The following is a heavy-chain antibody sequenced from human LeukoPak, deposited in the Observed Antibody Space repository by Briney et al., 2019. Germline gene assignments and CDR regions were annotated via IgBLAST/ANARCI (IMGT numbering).Heavy chain of an antibody. Sequence: GGSLRLSCAASGFTFSSYAMSWVRQAPGKVLEWVSAISGSGGSTYYADSVKGRFTISRDNSKNTLYLQMNSLRAEDTAVYYCAGGASGYDNAFDIWGQGTMVTVSS. CDR2: ISGSGGST. D-gene: IGHD3-22*01. J-gene: IGHJ3*02. V-gene: IGHV3-23*01. CDR1: GFTFSSYA. CDR3: AGGASGYDNAFDI.